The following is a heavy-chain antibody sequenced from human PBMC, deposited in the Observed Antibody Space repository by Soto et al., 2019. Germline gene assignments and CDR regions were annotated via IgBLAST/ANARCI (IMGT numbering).Heavy chain of an antibody. J-gene: IGHJ4*02. CDR3: AKSSRGSSSFDY. CDR2: ISVSGGST. D-gene: IGHD6-6*01. V-gene: IGHV3-23*01. Sequence: GGSLRLSCAASGFTFSSYAMSWVRQAPGGGLEWVSAISVSGGSTYYADSVKGRFTISRDNSKNTLYLQMNSLRAEDTAVYYCAKSSRGSSSFDYWGQGTLVTVSS. CDR1: GFTFSSYA.